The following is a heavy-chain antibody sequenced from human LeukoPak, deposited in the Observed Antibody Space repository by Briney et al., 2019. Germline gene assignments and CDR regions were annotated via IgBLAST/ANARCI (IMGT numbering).Heavy chain of an antibody. CDR2: ISYDGSNK. D-gene: IGHD2-21*02. V-gene: IGHV3-30*18. CDR1: GFTFSSNG. J-gene: IGHJ4*02. Sequence: GGSLRLSCAASGFTFSSNGMHWVRQAPGKGLEWVAVISYDGSNKHYADSVKGRFTISRDNSKNTLYLQMNSLRAEDTAVYYCAKDLLGSDTADYWGQGTLVTVSS. CDR3: AKDLLGSDTADY.